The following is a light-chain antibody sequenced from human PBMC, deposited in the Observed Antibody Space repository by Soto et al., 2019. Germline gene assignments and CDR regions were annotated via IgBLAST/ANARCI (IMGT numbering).Light chain of an antibody. CDR2: GAS. J-gene: IGKJ1*01. CDR3: QQYNNWPRT. V-gene: IGKV3-15*01. CDR1: QSVTSN. Sequence: EIVMTQSPATRSVSPGERATLSGRDSQSVTSNLAWYQQKPGQAPRLLIYGASTRATGIPARFSGSGSGTEFTLTISSLQSEDFAVYYCQQYNNWPRTFGQGTKAEIK.